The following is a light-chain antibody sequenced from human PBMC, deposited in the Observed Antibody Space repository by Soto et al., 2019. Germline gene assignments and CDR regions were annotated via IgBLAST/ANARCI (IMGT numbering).Light chain of an antibody. Sequence: QSALAQPASVSGSPEQSITISCTGTSSDVGAYTLVSWYQQHPGKAPKIIIYDVTQRPSGVSNRFSGSKSGNTASLTISGLQAEDEADYYCCSYAGSPYVFGTGTKVTVL. CDR2: DVT. CDR3: CSYAGSPYV. J-gene: IGLJ1*01. CDR1: SSDVGAYTL. V-gene: IGLV2-23*02.